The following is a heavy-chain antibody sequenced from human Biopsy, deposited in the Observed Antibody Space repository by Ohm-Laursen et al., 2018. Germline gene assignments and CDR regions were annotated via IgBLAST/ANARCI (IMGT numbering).Heavy chain of an antibody. D-gene: IGHD3-22*01. V-gene: IGHV4-34*01. Sequence: TLSLTCAVYGESFNGYYWSWIRQTPGKGLEWIGEINHSGRTNYNPSLKSRVTISVDTSKNQFSLKVRSVTAADTAVYYCVRGIDYYDPYHYYALDVWGQGTTVTVSS. CDR2: INHSGRT. CDR1: GESFNGYY. CDR3: VRGIDYYDPYHYYALDV. J-gene: IGHJ6*02.